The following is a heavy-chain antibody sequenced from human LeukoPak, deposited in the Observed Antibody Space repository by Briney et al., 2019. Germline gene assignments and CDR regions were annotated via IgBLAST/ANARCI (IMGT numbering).Heavy chain of an antibody. CDR3: ATRGGSTSYYYYYYYGMDV. Sequence: SETLSLTCTVSGGSISSGGYYWSWIRQHPGKGLEWIGYIYYSGSTYYNPSLKSRVTISVDTSKNQFSLKLSSVTAADTAVYYCATRGGSTSYYYYYYYGMDVWGQGTTVTVSS. CDR1: GGSISSGGYY. V-gene: IGHV4-31*03. D-gene: IGHD2-2*01. J-gene: IGHJ6*02. CDR2: IYYSGST.